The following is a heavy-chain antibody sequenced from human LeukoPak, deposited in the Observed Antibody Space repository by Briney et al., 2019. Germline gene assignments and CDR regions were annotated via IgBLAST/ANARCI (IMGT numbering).Heavy chain of an antibody. V-gene: IGHV4-34*01. CDR1: GGSFSGYY. Sequence: SETLSLTCAVYGGSFSGYYWSWIRQPPGKGLEWIGEINHSGSTNYNPSLKSRVTISVDTSKNQFSLTLSSVTAADTAVYYCARDHYGGNAYFDYWGQGTLVTVSS. D-gene: IGHD4-23*01. J-gene: IGHJ4*02. CDR3: ARDHYGGNAYFDY. CDR2: INHSGST.